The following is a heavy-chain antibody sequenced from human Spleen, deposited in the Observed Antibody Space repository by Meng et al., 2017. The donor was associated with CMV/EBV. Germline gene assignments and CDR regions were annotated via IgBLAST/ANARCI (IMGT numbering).Heavy chain of an antibody. J-gene: IGHJ4*02. CDR3: ARDKDIAAGGRGGYFDY. CDR2: ISYDGSNT. CDR1: GLTFSSRV. Sequence: GLTFSSRVMQWVGQARGRGLEWVAVISYDGSNTYYADSVKGRFTISRDNSKNTRFLHMTSLRADDTAVYFCARDKDIAAGGRGGYFDYWGLGTLVTVSS. D-gene: IGHD6-13*01. V-gene: IGHV3-30*19.